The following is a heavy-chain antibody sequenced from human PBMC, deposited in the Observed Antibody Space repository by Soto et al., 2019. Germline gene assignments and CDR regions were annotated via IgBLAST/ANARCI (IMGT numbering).Heavy chain of an antibody. CDR3: ARSRVPDSSSWVYYYYYGMDV. V-gene: IGHV1-69*13. J-gene: IGHJ6*02. CDR2: ISPNFGTA. D-gene: IGHD6-13*01. Sequence: SVNVYCKAAGYAFTSYGISWVRQAPGQGLEWMGGISPNFGTANYAQKFQGRVTITADESTSTAYMELSSLRSEDTAVYYCARSRVPDSSSWVYYYYYGMDVWGQGTTVTVSS. CDR1: GYAFTSYG.